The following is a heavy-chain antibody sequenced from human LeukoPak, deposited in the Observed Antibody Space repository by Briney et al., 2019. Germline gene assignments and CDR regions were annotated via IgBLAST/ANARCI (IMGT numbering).Heavy chain of an antibody. CDR1: GFTVSSNY. J-gene: IGHJ3*02. CDR2: IYSGGST. V-gene: IGHV3-53*01. D-gene: IGHD6-19*01. CDR3: AKESRSGSSGWPRGGFDI. Sequence: GGSPRLSCAASGFTVSSNYMSWVRQAPGKGLEWVSVIYSGGSTYYADSVKGRFTISRDNSKNTLYLQMNSLRAEDTAAYYCAKESRSGSSGWPRGGFDIWGQGTMVTVSS.